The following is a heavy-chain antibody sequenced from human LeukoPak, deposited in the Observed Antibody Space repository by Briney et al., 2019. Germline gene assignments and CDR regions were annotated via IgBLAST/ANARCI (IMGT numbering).Heavy chain of an antibody. V-gene: IGHV3-7*01. CDR2: LDPSGSQK. CDR3: AIWTSGNF. J-gene: IGHJ4*02. D-gene: IGHD1-1*01. Sequence: GGSLRLSCGASGFTFNGAWLNWVRQAPGKGLEWVANLDPSGSQKRYVDSVKGRFTISKDNPGTSLYLEMNSLRAEDTAIYYCAIWTSGNFWGQGTLVTVSS. CDR1: GFTFNGAW.